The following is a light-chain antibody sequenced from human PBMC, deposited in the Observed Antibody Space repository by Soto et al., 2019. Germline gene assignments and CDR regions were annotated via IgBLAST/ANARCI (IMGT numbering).Light chain of an antibody. CDR2: KTS. Sequence: DIQMTQSPSTLSASVEDRVTITCRARQSLASWLAWYQQKPGKPTKLLVSKTSILEFGVPSRFSGRGSGTLFTLTISSLQPDDFASYYCQQYHTFSSFGQGTKVEIK. V-gene: IGKV1-5*03. CDR3: QQYHTFSS. J-gene: IGKJ1*01. CDR1: QSLASW.